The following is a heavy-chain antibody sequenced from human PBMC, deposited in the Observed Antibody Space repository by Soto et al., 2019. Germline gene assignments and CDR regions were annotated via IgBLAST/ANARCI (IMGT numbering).Heavy chain of an antibody. J-gene: IGHJ4*02. Sequence: SETLSLTCTVSGVSVSSGSFYWAWIRQPPGKGLEWIGFGSYSGTTNYKPSLKSRVTISVDTSRSQISLKVSSLTAADTAVYYCARGATVAQYDYWGQGTLVTVSS. CDR3: ARGATVAQYDY. D-gene: IGHD4-17*01. CDR1: GVSVSSGSFY. V-gene: IGHV4-61*01. CDR2: GSYSGTT.